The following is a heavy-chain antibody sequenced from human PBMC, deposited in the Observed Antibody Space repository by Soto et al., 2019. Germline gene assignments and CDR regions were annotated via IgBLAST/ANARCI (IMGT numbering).Heavy chain of an antibody. J-gene: IGHJ4*02. CDR2: ISGSGGST. V-gene: IGHV3-23*01. CDR1: GFTFSTYA. D-gene: IGHD2-2*01. Sequence: GGSLRLSCAASGFTFSTYAMSWVRQAPGKGLEWVSGISGSGGSTYYADSVKGRFTISRDNSKNTLYLQMNSLKTEDTAVYYCTTEPLGYCSSSTCYDYFDYWGQGTLVTVSS. CDR3: TTEPLGYCSSSTCYDYFDY.